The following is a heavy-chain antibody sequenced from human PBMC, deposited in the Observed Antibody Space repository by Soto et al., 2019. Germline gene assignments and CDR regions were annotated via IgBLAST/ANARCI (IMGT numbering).Heavy chain of an antibody. V-gene: IGHV3-7*05. D-gene: IGHD6-13*01. CDR3: ARDMAAAAGTHYDY. Sequence: DVQLVESGGGLVQPGGSLRLSCAASGFTFSSYWMSWVRQAPGKGLEWVANIRRDGSEKNYVDSVKGRFTISRDNAKNSLFLQMNSLRAEDTAVYFCARDMAAAAGTHYDYWGQGTLVTVSS. CDR2: IRRDGSEK. CDR1: GFTFSSYW. J-gene: IGHJ4*02.